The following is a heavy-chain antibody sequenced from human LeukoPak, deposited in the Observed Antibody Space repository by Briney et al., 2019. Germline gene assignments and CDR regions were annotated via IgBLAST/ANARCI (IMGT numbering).Heavy chain of an antibody. CDR1: GFPFSDFD. CDR3: ARCCGWNDLHY. J-gene: IGHJ4*02. Sequence: GGSLRLSCAASGFPFSDFDTTWFRQAPGKGLEWLASIGSSGIYTEYADSVKGRFTISRDNAKNSLYLQIHSLRVDDRAVYYYARCCGWNDLHYWGQGTLVTVSS. CDR2: IGSSGIYT. V-gene: IGHV3-11*03. D-gene: IGHD1-1*01.